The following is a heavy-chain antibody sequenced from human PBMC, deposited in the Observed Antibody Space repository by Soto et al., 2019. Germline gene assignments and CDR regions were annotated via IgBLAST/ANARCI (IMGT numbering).Heavy chain of an antibody. J-gene: IGHJ4*02. CDR3: ARVYCSGGSCYRFDY. V-gene: IGHV4-31*03. CDR1: GGSISSGACY. D-gene: IGHD2-15*01. CDR2: LYYSGST. Sequence: SETLSLTCTVSGGSISSGACYWSWIRQNPGRGLEWIGHLYYSGSTFYNSSLKSRVTISVDTSKNQFSLKLSSVTAADTAVYYCARVYCSGGSCYRFDYWGQGTLVTVSS.